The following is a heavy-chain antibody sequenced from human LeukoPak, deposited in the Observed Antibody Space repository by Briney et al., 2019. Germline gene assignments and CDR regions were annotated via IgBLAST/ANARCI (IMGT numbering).Heavy chain of an antibody. J-gene: IGHJ4*02. Sequence: GASVKVSCKASGYTFTSYGISWVRQAPGQGLEWMGWISAYNGNTNYAQKLQGRVTMTTDTSTSTAYMELRSLRSDDTAVYYCARDLSADRCSGSSCYSAFDYWGQGTLVTVSS. CDR2: ISAYNGNT. CDR1: GYTFTSYG. V-gene: IGHV1-18*01. CDR3: ARDLSADRCSGSSCYSAFDY. D-gene: IGHD2-15*01.